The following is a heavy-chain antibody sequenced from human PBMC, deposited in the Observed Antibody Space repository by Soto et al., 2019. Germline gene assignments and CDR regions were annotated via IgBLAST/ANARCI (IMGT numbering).Heavy chain of an antibody. V-gene: IGHV4-30-4*01. CDR2: IYYSGST. J-gene: IGHJ4*02. Sequence: SETLSLTCTVSGGSISSGDYYWSWIRQPPGKGLEWIGYIYYSGSTYYNPSLKSRVTISVDTSKNQFPLKLSSVTAADTAVYYCARGYDCGGDCYYFXYWGQGTLVTVSS. CDR3: ARGYDCGGDCYYFXY. CDR1: GGSISSGDYY. D-gene: IGHD2-21*02.